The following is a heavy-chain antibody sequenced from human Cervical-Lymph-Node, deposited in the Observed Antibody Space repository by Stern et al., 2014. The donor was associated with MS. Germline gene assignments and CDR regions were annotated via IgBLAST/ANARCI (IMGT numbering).Heavy chain of an antibody. CDR3: ATGRTALLDY. V-gene: IGHV4-4*02. J-gene: IGHJ4*02. Sequence: LQLQESGPGLVKPSGTPSLTCAVSGGSIRSDHWWTWVRQPPGRGLEWVGEIFHSGSTIYTPSLKSRVTMSVDKSKNHFSLKLTSVTAADTAVYYCATGRTALLDYWGQGTLVTVSS. D-gene: IGHD1/OR15-1a*01. CDR2: IFHSGST. CDR1: GGSIRSDHW.